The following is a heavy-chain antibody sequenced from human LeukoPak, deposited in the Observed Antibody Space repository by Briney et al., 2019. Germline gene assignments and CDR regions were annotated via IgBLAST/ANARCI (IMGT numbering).Heavy chain of an antibody. CDR3: AKDYYYDSSGYTYFDY. D-gene: IGHD3-22*01. CDR1: GFTSDDYA. CDR2: ISWNSGSI. V-gene: IGHV3-9*02. Sequence: GRSLRLSCAASGFTSDDYAMHWVRQAPGKGLEWVSGISWNSGSIGYADSVKGRFTISRDNAKNSLYLQMNSLRAEDMAFYYCAKDYYYDSSGYTYFDYWGQGALVTVSS. J-gene: IGHJ4*02.